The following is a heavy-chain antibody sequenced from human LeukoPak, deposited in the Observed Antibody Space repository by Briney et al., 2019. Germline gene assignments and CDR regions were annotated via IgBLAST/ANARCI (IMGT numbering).Heavy chain of an antibody. Sequence: GGSLRLSCAASGFTFSSYAMHWVRQAPGKGLEYVSAISSNGGSTYYANSVKGRFTISRDNSNNTLYLQMGSLRAEDMAVYYCARAGEAAAGFSWGQGTLVTVSS. CDR1: GFTFSSYA. V-gene: IGHV3-64*01. CDR3: ARAGEAAAGFS. J-gene: IGHJ5*02. D-gene: IGHD6-13*01. CDR2: ISSNGGST.